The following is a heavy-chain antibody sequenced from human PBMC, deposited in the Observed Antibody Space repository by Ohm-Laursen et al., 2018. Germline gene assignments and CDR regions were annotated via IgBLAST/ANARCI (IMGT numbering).Heavy chain of an antibody. CDR1: GFTFSSYS. V-gene: IGHV3-21*01. J-gene: IGHJ4*02. Sequence: SLRLSRAASGFTFSSYSMNWVRQAPGKGLEWVSSISSSSSYIYYADSVKGRFTISRDNAKNSLYLQMNSLRAEDTAVYYCASSLFLWFGDLVRWGQGTLVTVSS. CDR2: ISSSSSYI. D-gene: IGHD3-10*01. CDR3: ASSLFLWFGDLVR.